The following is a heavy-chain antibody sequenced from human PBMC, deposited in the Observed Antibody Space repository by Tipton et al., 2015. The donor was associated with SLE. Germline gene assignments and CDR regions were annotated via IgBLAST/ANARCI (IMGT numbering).Heavy chain of an antibody. J-gene: IGHJ5*02. Sequence: GLVKPSETLSLTCAVSGYSISSGYYWGWIRQPPGKGLEWIGSIYHSGSTYYNPSLKSRVTISVDTSKNQFSLKLSSVIAADTAVYYCARRATIFGVVTWFDPWGQGTLVTVSS. CDR1: GYSISSGYY. CDR3: ARRATIFGVVTWFDP. D-gene: IGHD3-3*01. CDR2: IYHSGST. V-gene: IGHV4-38-2*01.